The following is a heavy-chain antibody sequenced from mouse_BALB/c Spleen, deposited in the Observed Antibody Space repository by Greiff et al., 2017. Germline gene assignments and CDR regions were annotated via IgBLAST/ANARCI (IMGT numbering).Heavy chain of an antibody. J-gene: IGHJ2*01. CDR2: ISSGSSTI. CDR3: AREGYYGNYFDY. D-gene: IGHD2-1*01. V-gene: IGHV5-17*02. Sequence: EVQLVESGGGLVQPGGSRKLSCAASGFTFSSFGMHWVRQAPEKGLEWVAYISSGSSTIYYADTVKGRFTISRDNPKNTLFLQMTSLRSEDTAMYYCAREGYYGNYFDYWGQGTTLTVSS. CDR1: GFTFSSFG.